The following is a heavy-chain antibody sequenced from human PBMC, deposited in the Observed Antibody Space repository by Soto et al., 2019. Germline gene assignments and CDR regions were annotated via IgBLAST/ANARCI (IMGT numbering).Heavy chain of an antibody. CDR1: GFTFSSYW. D-gene: IGHD6-19*01. J-gene: IGHJ6*02. CDR3: ATGGGSGWPYYYYYYGMEV. Sequence: GGSLRLSCAASGFTFSSYWMSWVRQAPGKGLEWVANIKQDGSEKYYVDSVKGRFTISRDNAKNSLYLQMNSLRAEDTAVYYCATGGGSGWPYYYYYYGMEVWGQGTTVTVSS. V-gene: IGHV3-7*05. CDR2: IKQDGSEK.